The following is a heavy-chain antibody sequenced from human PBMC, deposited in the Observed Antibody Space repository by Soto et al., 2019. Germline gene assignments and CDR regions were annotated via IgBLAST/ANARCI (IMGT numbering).Heavy chain of an antibody. J-gene: IGHJ4*02. V-gene: IGHV1-18*01. CDR2: ISGFNGNT. CDR1: GYTFNFYG. Sequence: QVQLVQSGAEVKKPGASVKVSCKASGYTFNFYGITWVRQAPGQGLEWMGWISGFNGNTNYAADLQGRVTMTTDTSTSPAYMELRGLRSDDTAVYYCARIGVSSGHESPDFDSWGQGTLVTVSS. CDR3: ARIGVSSGHESPDFDS. D-gene: IGHD3-16*01.